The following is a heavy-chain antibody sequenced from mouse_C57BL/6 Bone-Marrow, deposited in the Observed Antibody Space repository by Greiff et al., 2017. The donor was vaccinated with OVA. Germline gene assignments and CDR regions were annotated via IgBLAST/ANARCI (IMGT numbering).Heavy chain of an antibody. CDR3: VRLDDGNSWFAY. Sequence: EVHLVESGGGLVQPKGSLKLSCAASGFSFNTYAMNWVRQAPGKGLEWVARIRSKSNTYATYFAASVKIRFTISRDDSESMLYLQMNNLKTEDTAMYYCVRLDDGNSWFAYWGKGTLVSVSA. CDR1: GFSFNTYA. V-gene: IGHV10-1*01. J-gene: IGHJ3*01. D-gene: IGHD2-3*01. CDR2: IRSKSNTYAT.